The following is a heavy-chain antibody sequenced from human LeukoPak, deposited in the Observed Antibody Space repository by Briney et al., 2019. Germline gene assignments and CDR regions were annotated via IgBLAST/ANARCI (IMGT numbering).Heavy chain of an antibody. J-gene: IGHJ4*01. D-gene: IGHD6-13*01. CDR2: INQNGAER. CDR3: ARGGTAAGLYFDL. CDR1: GFTFSDYW. Sequence: GGSLRLSCVISGFTFSDYWMNWVRQAPGKGLEWVASINQNGAERSYVDSVKGRFTISRDNPRNSLYLQMNSLRAEDTAVYYCARGGTAAGLYFDLWGQGTLVTVSS. V-gene: IGHV3-7*01.